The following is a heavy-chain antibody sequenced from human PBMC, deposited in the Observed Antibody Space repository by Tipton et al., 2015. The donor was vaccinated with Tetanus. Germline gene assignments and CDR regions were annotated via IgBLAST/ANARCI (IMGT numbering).Heavy chain of an antibody. Sequence: LRLSCTVSGDSLSRGGYFWDGIPQRPGEGPEWVGYIYYSGDTYLNPSLESRVSMSVDTSKNQFSLKLTSVTAADAAVYYCATDRRGPGEVRGLDNWGQGTLVTVSS. CDR2: IYYSGDT. V-gene: IGHV4-31*03. CDR1: GDSLSRGGYF. D-gene: IGHD3-10*01. J-gene: IGHJ4*02. CDR3: ATDRRGPGEVRGLDN.